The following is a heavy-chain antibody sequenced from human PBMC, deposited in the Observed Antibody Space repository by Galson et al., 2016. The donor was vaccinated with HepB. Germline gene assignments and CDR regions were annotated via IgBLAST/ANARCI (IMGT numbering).Heavy chain of an antibody. CDR3: ARGWGSFNRLHAFDI. V-gene: IGHV3-33*01. D-gene: IGHD4-11*01. Sequence: SLRLSCAASGFTFSSYGMHWVRQTPGKGLEWVAVIWHDGSRKYHGDSVNGRFSVSRDTPKNTVYLQMDSLRAEDTAVYFCARGWGSFNRLHAFDIWGRGTMVTVSS. CDR1: GFTFSSYG. J-gene: IGHJ3*02. CDR2: IWHDGSRK.